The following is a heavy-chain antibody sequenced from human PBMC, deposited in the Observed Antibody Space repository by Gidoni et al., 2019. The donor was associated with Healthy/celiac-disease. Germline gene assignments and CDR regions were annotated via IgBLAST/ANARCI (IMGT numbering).Heavy chain of an antibody. CDR3: ARGAGWGRYFDL. CDR2: IGTAGDT. J-gene: IGHJ2*01. V-gene: IGHV3-13*01. CDR1: GFTFSSYD. Sequence: EVQLVESGGGLVQPGGSLRLSCAASGFTFSSYDMHWVRQATGKGLEWVSAIGTAGDTYYPGSVKGRFTISRENAKNSLYLQMNSLRAGDTAVYYCARGAGWGRYFDLWGRGTLVTVSS. D-gene: IGHD1-26*01.